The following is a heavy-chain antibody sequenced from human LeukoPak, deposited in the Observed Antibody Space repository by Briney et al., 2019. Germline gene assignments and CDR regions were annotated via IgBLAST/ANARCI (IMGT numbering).Heavy chain of an antibody. V-gene: IGHV3-23*01. J-gene: IGHJ4*02. Sequence: GGSLRLSCAASGFTFSSHTMSWVRQAPGKGLEWVSGSSGSGGRTYYAGSVKGRFTISRDSSKNSLYLQMNSQRAEDTAVYYCASCNGDCYTFDYWGQGTRVTVSS. D-gene: IGHD2-21*01. CDR3: ASCNGDCYTFDY. CDR2: SSGSGGRT. CDR1: GFTFSSHT.